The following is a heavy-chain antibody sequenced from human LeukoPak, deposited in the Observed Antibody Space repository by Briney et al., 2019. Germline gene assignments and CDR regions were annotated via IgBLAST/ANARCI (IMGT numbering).Heavy chain of an antibody. CDR2: ISSFSGTI. Sequence: QTGGSLRLSCVASGITFSSYSMNWVRQAPGKGLEWVSYISSFSGTINYADSVKGRFTISRDNSKNTLYLQMNSLRAEDTAVYYCAKDRRYYDILTGWFDYWGQGTLVTVSS. J-gene: IGHJ4*02. CDR1: GITFSSYS. V-gene: IGHV3-48*01. CDR3: AKDRRYYDILTGWFDY. D-gene: IGHD3-9*01.